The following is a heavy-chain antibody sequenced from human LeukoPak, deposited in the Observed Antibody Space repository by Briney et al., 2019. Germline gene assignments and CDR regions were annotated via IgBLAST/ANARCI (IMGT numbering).Heavy chain of an antibody. CDR2: LSKSGNT. D-gene: IGHD3-22*01. CDR3: ARYYYDRSGYCFDY. V-gene: IGHV4-59*01. Sequence: SETLSLTCTVSGGSISSYYWSWIRLPPGKGLEWIGYLSKSGNTNYSPSLKSRVTIFGDTSKNQFFLKLSSVTAADTAVYYCARYYYDRSGYCFDYWGQGTLVTVSS. J-gene: IGHJ4*02. CDR1: GGSISSYY.